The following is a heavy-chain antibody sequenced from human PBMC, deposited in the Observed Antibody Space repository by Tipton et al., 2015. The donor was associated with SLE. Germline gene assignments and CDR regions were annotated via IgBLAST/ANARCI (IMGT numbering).Heavy chain of an antibody. V-gene: IGHV3-15*01. CDR1: GFTFSDYY. J-gene: IGHJ4*02. Sequence: SLRLSCAASGFTFSDYYMSWIRQAPGKGLEWVGRIKSKTDGGTTDYAAPVKGRFTISRDDSKNTLYLQMNSLKTEDTAVYYCTTYCSSTSCSLDYWGQGTLVTVSS. D-gene: IGHD2-2*01. CDR2: IKSKTDGGTT. CDR3: TTYCSSTSCSLDY.